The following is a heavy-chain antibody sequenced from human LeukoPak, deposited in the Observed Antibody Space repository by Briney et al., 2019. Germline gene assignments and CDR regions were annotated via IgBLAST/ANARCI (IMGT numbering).Heavy chain of an antibody. CDR1: GGSISSGDYY. CDR2: IYYSGST. CDR3: ATAQAVAWFFDDY. Sequence: PSQTLSLTCTVSGGSISSGDYYWTWIRQHPGKGLEWIGYIYYSGSTYYNPSLKSRVTISVDTSKNQFSLKLSSVTAADTAVYYCATAQAVAWFFDDYWGQGTLVTVSS. D-gene: IGHD6-19*01. V-gene: IGHV4-30-4*08. J-gene: IGHJ4*02.